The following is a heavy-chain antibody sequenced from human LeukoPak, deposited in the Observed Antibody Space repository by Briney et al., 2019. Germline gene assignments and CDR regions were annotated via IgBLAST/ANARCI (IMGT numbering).Heavy chain of an antibody. CDR2: IYHSGGT. Sequence: PSGTLSLTCAVSGGSISSSNWWSWVRQPPGQGLEWIGEIYHSGGTNYNPSLKSRVTISVDKSKNQFSLKLSSVTAADTAVYYCARVAAGANYYFDYWGQGTLVTVSS. CDR3: ARVAAGANYYFDY. J-gene: IGHJ4*02. V-gene: IGHV4-4*02. D-gene: IGHD6-13*01. CDR1: GGSISSSNW.